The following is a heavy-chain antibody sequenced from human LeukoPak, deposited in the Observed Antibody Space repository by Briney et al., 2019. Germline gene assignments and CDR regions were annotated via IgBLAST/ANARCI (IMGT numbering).Heavy chain of an antibody. CDR3: ARVMGSGSYSDAFDI. V-gene: IGHV4-38-2*01. D-gene: IGHD1-26*01. Sequence: PSETLSLTCAVSGYSISSGYYWGWIRQPPGKGLEWIGSIYHSGSTYYNPSLKSRVTISVDTSKNQFSLKLSSVTAADTAVYYCARVMGSGSYSDAFDIWGQGTMVTVSS. CDR2: IYHSGST. CDR1: GYSISSGYY. J-gene: IGHJ3*02.